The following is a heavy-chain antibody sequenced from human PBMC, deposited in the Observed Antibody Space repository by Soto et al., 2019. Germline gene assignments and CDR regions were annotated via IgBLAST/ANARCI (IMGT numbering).Heavy chain of an antibody. CDR1: GFSLSTSGMC. CDR3: ARIRTGYYYFDY. V-gene: IGHV2-70*11. D-gene: IGHD5-12*01. Sequence: GSGPTLVNPTQTLTLTCTFSGFSLSTSGMCVSWIRQPPGKALEWLARIDWDDDKYYNTSLKTRLTISKDTSKNQVVLTMTNMELVDTATYYCARIRTGYYYFDYWGQGTLVTVSS. J-gene: IGHJ4*02. CDR2: IDWDDDK.